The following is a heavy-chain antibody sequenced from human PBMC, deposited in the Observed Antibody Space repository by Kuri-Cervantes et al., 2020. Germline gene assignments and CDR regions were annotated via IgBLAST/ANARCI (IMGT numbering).Heavy chain of an antibody. D-gene: IGHD6-19*01. J-gene: IGHJ4*02. Sequence: GESLKISCAASGFTFSSYGMHWVRQAPGKGLEWVAVIWYDGSNKYYADSVKGRFTISRDNAKNSLYLQMNSLRAEDTAVYYCAGGQWLDAPFDYWGQGTLVTVSS. CDR1: GFTFSSYG. V-gene: IGHV3-33*08. CDR2: IWYDGSNK. CDR3: AGGQWLDAPFDY.